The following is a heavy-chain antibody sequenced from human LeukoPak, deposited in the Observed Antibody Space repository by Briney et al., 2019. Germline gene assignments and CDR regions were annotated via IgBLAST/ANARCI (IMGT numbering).Heavy chain of an antibody. V-gene: IGHV3-23*01. CDR3: ATRSTPGGYSYGYNY. CDR2: ISNSASST. CDR1: GFTFSTYA. D-gene: IGHD5-18*01. Sequence: GGSLRLSCTASGFTFSTYAMSWVRQAPGKGLEWVSSISNSASSTYYADSVKGRFTISRDNSKNRLYLQMDSLRADDTAVYYCATRSTPGGYSYGYNYWGQGTLATVSS. J-gene: IGHJ4*02.